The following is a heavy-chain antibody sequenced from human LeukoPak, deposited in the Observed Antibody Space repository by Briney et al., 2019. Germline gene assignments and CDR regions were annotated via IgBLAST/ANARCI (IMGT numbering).Heavy chain of an antibody. D-gene: IGHD2-2*01. J-gene: IGHJ4*02. CDR1: SGSISSSSYY. V-gene: IGHV4-39*07. Sequence: SEALSLTCTVSSGSISSSSYYWGWIRQPPGKGLELIGTIYYTGNTYCNPSLKSRVTISVDTSKNQFSLRLSSVTAADTAVYYCARSFCSTTSCYGWIILGGQGTLVTVSS. CDR3: ARSFCSTTSCYGWIIL. CDR2: IYYTGNT.